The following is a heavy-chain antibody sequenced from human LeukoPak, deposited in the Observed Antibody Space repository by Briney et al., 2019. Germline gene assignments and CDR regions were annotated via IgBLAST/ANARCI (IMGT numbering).Heavy chain of an antibody. CDR1: GFTFSAYA. D-gene: IGHD2-21*01. CDR3: AKGGVAPDY. J-gene: IGHJ4*02. Sequence: PGGSLRLSCAASGFTFSAYAMHWVRQAPGKGLEWVAFIRLDGSDKYYPDSVKGRFTISRDNSKNTVYLQMNSLRPEDTAIYYCAKGGVAPDYWGQGTLVTVSS. CDR2: IRLDGSDK. V-gene: IGHV3-30*02.